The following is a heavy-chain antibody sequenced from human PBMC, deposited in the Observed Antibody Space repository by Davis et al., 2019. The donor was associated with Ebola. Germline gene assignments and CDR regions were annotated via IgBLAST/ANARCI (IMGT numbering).Heavy chain of an antibody. D-gene: IGHD5-12*01. Sequence: LRLSCTVTGGSISSGDYYWSWIRQVPGKGLEWVGYIYYTGTTFYHPSLKNRITMSIDTSTNQFSLKLSSVTAADAAVYYCARENRSVASTPWPFDYWGQGILVTVSS. CDR1: GGSISSGDYY. J-gene: IGHJ4*02. CDR3: ARENRSVASTPWPFDY. V-gene: IGHV4-30-4*01. CDR2: IYYTGTT.